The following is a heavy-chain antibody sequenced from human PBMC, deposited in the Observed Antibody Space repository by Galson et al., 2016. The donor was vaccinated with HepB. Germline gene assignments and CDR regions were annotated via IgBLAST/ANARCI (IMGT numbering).Heavy chain of an antibody. J-gene: IGHJ3*02. CDR2: ISNGRSSK. CDR1: GFTFSSYA. Sequence: SLRFSCAASGFTFSSYAMHWVRQAPGKGLEWVAVISNGRSSKYYADIVEGRLTISRDNSKSTLDLQMNSLRHEDTAVYYCARDLSSRWYDGCDIWGQGTMVTVSS. D-gene: IGHD6-13*01. V-gene: IGHV3-30-3*01. CDR3: ARDLSSRWYDGCDI.